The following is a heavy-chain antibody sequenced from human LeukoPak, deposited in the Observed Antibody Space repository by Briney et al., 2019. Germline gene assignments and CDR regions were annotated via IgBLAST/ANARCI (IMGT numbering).Heavy chain of an antibody. Sequence: SETLSLTCSVSGGSIDSGGYHWNWIRQSPGKGLECIGRIKATGSTTYNPSLKGRVTILLDKPKNQFSLTLTSVTAADTAVYYCARGLGYGSGDYSWFDSWGQGTLVSVSS. D-gene: IGHD3-10*01. CDR1: GGSIDSGGYH. V-gene: IGHV4-61*02. CDR3: ARGLGYGSGDYSWFDS. J-gene: IGHJ5*01. CDR2: IKATGST.